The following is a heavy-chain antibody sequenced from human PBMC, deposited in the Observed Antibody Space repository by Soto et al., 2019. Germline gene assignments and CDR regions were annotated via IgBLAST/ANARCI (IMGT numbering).Heavy chain of an antibody. V-gene: IGHV1-69*02. CDR2: IIPILGIA. CDR3: ARQSGIAVAGRSAFDI. Sequence: QVQLVQSGAEVKKPGSSVKVSCKASGGTFSSYTISWVRQAPGQGLEWMGRIIPILGIANYAQKFQGRVTITADKSTSTAYMELSSLRSEDTAVYYCARQSGIAVAGRSAFDIWGQGTMVTVSS. CDR1: GGTFSSYT. J-gene: IGHJ3*02. D-gene: IGHD6-19*01.